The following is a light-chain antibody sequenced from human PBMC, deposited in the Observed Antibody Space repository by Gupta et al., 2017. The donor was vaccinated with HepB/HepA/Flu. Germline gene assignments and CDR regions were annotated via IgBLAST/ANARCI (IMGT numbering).Light chain of an antibody. CDR2: GTS. CDR3: HQYKKWPPWT. Sequence: VVLTQSPASLSVSPGERATLSCRASQSVGRNLAWYQQKPGQSPRRLIYGTSTRASGVPDRLSGSGSGTEFTLTINSRQSEDFAVYYCHQYKKWPPWTFGQGTKVEVK. J-gene: IGKJ1*01. V-gene: IGKV3-15*01. CDR1: QSVGRN.